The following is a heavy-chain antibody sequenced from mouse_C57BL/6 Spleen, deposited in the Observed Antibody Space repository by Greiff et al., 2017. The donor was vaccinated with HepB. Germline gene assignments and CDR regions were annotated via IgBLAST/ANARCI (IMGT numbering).Heavy chain of an antibody. CDR2: IYPGSGNT. V-gene: IGHV1-76*01. Sequence: QVQLQQSGAELVRPGASVKLSCKASGYTFTDYYINWVKQRPGQGLEWIARIYPGSGNTYYNEKFKGKATLTAEKSSSTAYMQLSSLTSEDSAVYFCAREGGYDENYFDYWGQGTTLTVSS. D-gene: IGHD2-2*01. CDR1: GYTFTDYY. CDR3: AREGGYDENYFDY. J-gene: IGHJ2*01.